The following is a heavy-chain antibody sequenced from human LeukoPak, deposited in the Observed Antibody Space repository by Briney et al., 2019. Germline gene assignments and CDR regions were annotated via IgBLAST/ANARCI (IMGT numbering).Heavy chain of an antibody. CDR3: AREYYDFWSGYYPVDY. J-gene: IGHJ4*02. CDR2: ISSSSSYI. V-gene: IGHV3-21*01. CDR1: GFTFSSYS. Sequence: AGGSRRLSCAASGFTFSSYSMNWVRQAPGKGREWVSSISSSSSYIYYAYSVKGRFTISRDNAKNSLYLQMNSLRAEDTAVYYCAREYYDFWSGYYPVDYWGQGTLVTVSS. D-gene: IGHD3-3*01.